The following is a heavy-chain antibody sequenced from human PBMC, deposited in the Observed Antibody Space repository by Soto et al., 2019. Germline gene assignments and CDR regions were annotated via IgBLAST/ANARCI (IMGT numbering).Heavy chain of an antibody. J-gene: IGHJ4*01. Sequence: GSLRLSCAASGFTFGTYCMSWVRQAPGKGLEWVANIKRDGGEEKYVDSVKGRFTVSRDNVKNSLYLQMNSLRPEDTAVYYCARLSIEGYSYDNIDFYRNFDYWGHGTLVTVSS. CDR2: IKRDGGEE. D-gene: IGHD3-22*01. CDR1: GFTFGTYC. V-gene: IGHV3-7*03. CDR3: ARLSIEGYSYDNIDFYRNFDY.